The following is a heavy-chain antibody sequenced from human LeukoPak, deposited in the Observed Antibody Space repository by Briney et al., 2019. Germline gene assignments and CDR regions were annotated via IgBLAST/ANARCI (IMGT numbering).Heavy chain of an antibody. CDR3: ARKAEDVVVPAAIGDY. CDR1: SGSISSSSYY. V-gene: IGHV4-39*01. CDR2: IYYSGST. D-gene: IGHD2-2*02. J-gene: IGHJ4*02. Sequence: KPSETLSLTCTVSSGSISSSSYYWGWIRQPPGKGLEWIGSIYYSGSTYYNPSLKGRVTISVDTSKNQFSLKLSSVTAADTAVYYCARKAEDVVVPAAIGDYWGQGTLVTVSS.